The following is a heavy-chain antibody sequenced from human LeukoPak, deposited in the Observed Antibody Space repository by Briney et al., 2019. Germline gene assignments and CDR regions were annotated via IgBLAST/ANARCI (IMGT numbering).Heavy chain of an antibody. J-gene: IGHJ4*02. V-gene: IGHV4-59*01. CDR3: ARLDSSGWGYFDY. Sequence: SETLSLTCTVSGGSISNYYYSGIRQPPGKGLEWIGYIYYSGSTNYNPSLKSRVTLSVDTSKNQFSLKLSSVTAADTAVYYCARLDSSGWGYFDYWGQGTLVTVSS. D-gene: IGHD6-19*01. CDR2: IYYSGST. CDR1: GGSISNYY.